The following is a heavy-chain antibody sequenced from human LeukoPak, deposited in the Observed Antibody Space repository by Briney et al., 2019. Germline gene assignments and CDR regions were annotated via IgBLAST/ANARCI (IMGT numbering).Heavy chain of an antibody. CDR3: AKGRTALDY. Sequence: PGGSLRLSCAVSGFTFSSYAMSWVRQAPGKGLEWVSSINSADRTYYADSVKGRFTISRDNSKNTLYLQMNSLRAEDTAVYYCAKGRTALDYWGQGTLVTVSS. CDR2: INSADRT. V-gene: IGHV3-23*01. J-gene: IGHJ4*02. CDR1: GFTFSSYA. D-gene: IGHD1-1*01.